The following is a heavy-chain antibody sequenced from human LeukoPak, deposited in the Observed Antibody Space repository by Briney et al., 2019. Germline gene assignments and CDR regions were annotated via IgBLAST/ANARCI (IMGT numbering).Heavy chain of an antibody. V-gene: IGHV1-58*02. CDR1: VFTXTSSA. Sequence: SVKVSCKASVFTXTSSAMQWVRQARGQRLEWIGWIVVGSGNTNYAQKFQERVTITRDMSTSTAYMELSSLRSEDTAVYYCAAVIDSGSYYVADYWGQGTLVTVSS. J-gene: IGHJ4*02. CDR2: IVVGSGNT. D-gene: IGHD1-26*01. CDR3: AAVIDSGSYYVADY.